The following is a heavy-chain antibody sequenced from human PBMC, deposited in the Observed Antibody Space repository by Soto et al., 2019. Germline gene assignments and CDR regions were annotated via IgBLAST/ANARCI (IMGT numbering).Heavy chain of an antibody. D-gene: IGHD7-27*01. J-gene: IGHJ5*02. V-gene: IGHV3-7*01. CDR3: ARDLPQLTGESGNWVGP. CDR2: IKQDGSEK. CDR1: GFTFSSYW. Sequence: GGSLRLSCAAYGFTFSSYWMSWVRQAPGKGLEWVANIKQDGSEKYDVDSVKGRFTISRDNAKNSQYLQMNSLRTEDTAVYYSARDLPQLTGESGNWVGPWGQGTLVTVSS.